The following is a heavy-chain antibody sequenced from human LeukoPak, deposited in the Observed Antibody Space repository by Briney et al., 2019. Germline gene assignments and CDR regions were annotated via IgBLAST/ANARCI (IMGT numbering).Heavy chain of an antibody. Sequence: GGSLRLSCAASGFSTINYGMTWVRQAPGKGLEWVSYIFTSDSSIFFADSVRGRFTISGDNAKNTLYLQMNSLRAEDTGVYFCARAHGLTYFDSWGQGTLVTVSS. J-gene: IGHJ4*02. CDR2: IFTSDSSI. CDR3: ARAHGLTYFDS. V-gene: IGHV3-48*03. D-gene: IGHD3-16*01. CDR1: GFSTINYG.